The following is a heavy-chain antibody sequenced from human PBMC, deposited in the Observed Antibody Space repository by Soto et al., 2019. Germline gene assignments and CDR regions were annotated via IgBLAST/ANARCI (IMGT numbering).Heavy chain of an antibody. CDR1: GLSFRDAW. CDR2: SRGGGGTA. J-gene: IGHJ4*02. V-gene: IGHV3-15*01. D-gene: IGHD4-17*01. CDR3: TCMHTVTSVYN. Sequence: EAQLVDSGGGLVTPGESLTLSCEVSGLSFRDAWLTWVRQAPGKGLEWVGHSRGGGGTADYAAPVQGRFMISRDLSKNTMYLQMNSLQPVDTGFYYCTCMHTVTSVYNWGRGTLVTVSS.